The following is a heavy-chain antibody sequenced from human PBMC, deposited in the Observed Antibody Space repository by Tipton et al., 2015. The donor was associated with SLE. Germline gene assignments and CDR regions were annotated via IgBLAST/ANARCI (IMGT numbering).Heavy chain of an antibody. Sequence: TLSLTCPVSGCSISSYYWSWIRQPPGKGLEWIGYIYYSGSTNYNPSLKSRVTISVDTSKNQFSLKLSSVTAADTALYYCARAGAGYYYYYYMDVWGKGTTVTVSS. CDR3: ARAGAGYYYYYYMDV. CDR2: IYYSGST. V-gene: IGHV4-59*01. J-gene: IGHJ6*03. CDR1: GCSISSYY.